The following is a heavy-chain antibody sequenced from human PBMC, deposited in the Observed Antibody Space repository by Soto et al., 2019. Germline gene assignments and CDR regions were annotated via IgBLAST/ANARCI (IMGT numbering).Heavy chain of an antibody. CDR1: GYTFTSYG. CDR3: ARDPAPYSSSSYYYYYGMDV. V-gene: IGHV1-18*01. J-gene: IGHJ6*02. D-gene: IGHD6-6*01. Sequence: ASVKVSCKASGYTFTSYGISWVRQAPGQGLEWMGWISAYNGNTNYAQKLQGRVTMTTDTSTSTAYMELRSLRSDDTAVYYCARDPAPYSSSSYYYYYGMDVWGQGTMVTVSS. CDR2: ISAYNGNT.